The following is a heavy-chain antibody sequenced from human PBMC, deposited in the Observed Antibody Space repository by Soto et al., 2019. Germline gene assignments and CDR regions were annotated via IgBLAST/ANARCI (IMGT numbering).Heavy chain of an antibody. Sequence: SETLSLTCTVSGGSISSSSYYWGWIRQPPGKGLEWIGSIYYSGSTYYNPSLKSRVTISVDTSKNQFSLKLSSVTAADTAVYYCARHIVVVVAAENWFDPWGQGTLVTVSS. J-gene: IGHJ5*02. V-gene: IGHV4-39*01. D-gene: IGHD2-15*01. CDR3: ARHIVVVVAAENWFDP. CDR1: GGSISSSSYY. CDR2: IYYSGST.